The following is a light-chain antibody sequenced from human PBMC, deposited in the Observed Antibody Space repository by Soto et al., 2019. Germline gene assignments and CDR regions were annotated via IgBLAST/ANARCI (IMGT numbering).Light chain of an antibody. CDR3: QQYNSYPWT. CDR2: DAS. J-gene: IGKJ1*01. CDR1: QTIFNW. Sequence: DIQITQSPSTLSASVGDRVTITCRASQTIFNWLAWYQRKPGRAPNLLIYDASSLQSGVPSTFSGSGSVTEFTLTIISIQPGDFATYYCQQYNSYPWTFVQGCKVDXK. V-gene: IGKV1-5*01.